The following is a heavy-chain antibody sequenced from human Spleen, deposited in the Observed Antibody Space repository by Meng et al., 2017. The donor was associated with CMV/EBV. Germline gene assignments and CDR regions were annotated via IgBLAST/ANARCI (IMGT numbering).Heavy chain of an antibody. CDR3: AKSYGSGKWYFDY. Sequence: GGSLRLSCAASGFTFSSYSMNWVRQAPGKGLVWVSRINGDGSRTDYADSVKGRFTISRDNAKNTLHLQMNSLRAEDTAVYFCAKSYGSGKWYFDYWGQGALVTVSS. D-gene: IGHD3-10*01. J-gene: IGHJ4*02. V-gene: IGHV3-74*01. CDR1: GFTFSSYS. CDR2: INGDGSRT.